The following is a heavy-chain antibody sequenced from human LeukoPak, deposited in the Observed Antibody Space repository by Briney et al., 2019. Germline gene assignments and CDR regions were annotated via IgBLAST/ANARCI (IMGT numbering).Heavy chain of an antibody. CDR2: INSDGINT. D-gene: IGHD3-3*01. CDR3: ASDLSTIFGVTHGFHYMDV. Sequence: GGSLRLSCAASGFTFSNYWMHWVRQAPGKGLVWVSRINSDGINTSYADSGKGRFTISRDNAKNTLNLQMNTLRAEDTAVYYCASDLSTIFGVTHGFHYMDVWGTGTTVTASS. V-gene: IGHV3-74*01. J-gene: IGHJ6*03. CDR1: GFTFSNYW.